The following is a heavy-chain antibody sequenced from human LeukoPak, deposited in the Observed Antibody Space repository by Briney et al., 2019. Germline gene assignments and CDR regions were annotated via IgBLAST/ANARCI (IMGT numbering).Heavy chain of an antibody. CDR1: GFPFSSYA. J-gene: IGHJ4*02. CDR3: AKDGVSGIAARFDY. D-gene: IGHD6-6*01. V-gene: IGHV3-23*01. Sequence: GGSLRLSCAAPGFPFSSYAMSWVRQAPGKGLEWVSGISGSGGSTYYADSVKGRFTISRDNSKNTLYLQMNSLRAEDTAVYYCAKDGVSGIAARFDYWGQGTLVTVSS. CDR2: ISGSGGST.